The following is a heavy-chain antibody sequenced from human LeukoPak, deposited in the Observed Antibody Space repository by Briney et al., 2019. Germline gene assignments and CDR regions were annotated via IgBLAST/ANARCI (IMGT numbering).Heavy chain of an antibody. Sequence: SKTLSLTCTVSGGSISSYYWSWIRQPPGKGLEWIGYIYYSGSTNYNPSLKSRVTISVDTSKNQFPLKLSSVTAADTAVYYCARDGYYDSSGHSEFDYWGQGTLVTVSS. V-gene: IGHV4-59*01. CDR1: GGSISSYY. CDR3: ARDGYYDSSGHSEFDY. CDR2: IYYSGST. J-gene: IGHJ4*02. D-gene: IGHD3-22*01.